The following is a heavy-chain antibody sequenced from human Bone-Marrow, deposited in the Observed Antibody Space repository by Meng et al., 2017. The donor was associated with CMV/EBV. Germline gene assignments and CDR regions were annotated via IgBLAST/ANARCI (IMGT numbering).Heavy chain of an antibody. CDR1: GGSFSGYY. J-gene: IGHJ4*02. Sequence: SQTLSLTCAVYGGSFSGYYWSWIRQPPGKGLEWIGEINHSGSTNYNPSLKSRVTISVDTSKNQFSLKLSSVTAADTAVYYCARGVIINDYWGQGTLVIVS. CDR2: INHSGST. CDR3: ARGVIINDY. D-gene: IGHD3-22*01. V-gene: IGHV4-34*01.